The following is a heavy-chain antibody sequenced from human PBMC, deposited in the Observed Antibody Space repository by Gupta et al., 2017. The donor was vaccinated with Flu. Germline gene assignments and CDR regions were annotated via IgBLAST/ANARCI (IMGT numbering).Heavy chain of an antibody. Sequence: ASGFSFSSYAMIWVRQAPGKGLEWVATFGGGGGTTYYADSVKGRFTISRDNSKNMVYLQMNSLRAEDTALYYGVKDPFALSGTTGKWGQGTLGTVSS. D-gene: IGHD1-20*01. V-gene: IGHV3-23*01. CDR1: GFSFSSYA. CDR3: VKDPFALSGTTGK. CDR2: FGGGGGTT. J-gene: IGHJ4*02.